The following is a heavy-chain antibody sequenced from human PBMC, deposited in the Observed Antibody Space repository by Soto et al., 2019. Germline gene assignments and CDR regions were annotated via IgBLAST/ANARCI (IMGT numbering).Heavy chain of an antibody. Sequence: QVQLVQSGAEVKKPGASVKVSCKASGYTFTSYGISWVRQAPGQGLEWMGWISAYNGNTNYAQKLQGRVTMTTDTPRSTAYWELGSLRSDDRAVFYFARDTFYVYFGGSSRSDYFDYWGKGTLVTLSS. CDR1: GYTFTSYG. CDR3: ARDTFYVYFGGSSRSDYFDY. J-gene: IGHJ4*02. V-gene: IGHV1-18*01. CDR2: ISAYNGNT. D-gene: IGHD3-16*02.